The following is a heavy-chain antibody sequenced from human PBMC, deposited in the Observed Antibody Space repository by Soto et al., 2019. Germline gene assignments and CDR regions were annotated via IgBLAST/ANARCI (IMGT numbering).Heavy chain of an antibody. CDR2: IKSNSDGGTT. J-gene: IGHJ4*02. Sequence: GGSLRLSCAASGFTFNNAWMSWVRPAPGKGLEWVGRIKSNSDGGTTDYAAPVKGRFTISRDDSKNTLYLQMNSLKTEDTAVYYCTTDGGTTISDYWGQGTLVTVSS. V-gene: IGHV3-15*07. CDR3: TTDGGTTISDY. CDR1: GFTFNNAW. D-gene: IGHD1-26*01.